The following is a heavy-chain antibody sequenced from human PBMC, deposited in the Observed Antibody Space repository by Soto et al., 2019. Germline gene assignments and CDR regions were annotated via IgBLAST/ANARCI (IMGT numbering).Heavy chain of an antibody. V-gene: IGHV1-69*06. CDR1: GGTFSSYA. CDR2: IIPIFGTA. Sequence: SVKVSCKASGGTFSSYAISWVRQAPGQGLEWMGGIIPIFGTANYAQKFQGRVTITADKSTSTAYMELSSLRPEDSALYYCAKDEGTSSTVFDYWGQGTQVTVSS. J-gene: IGHJ4*02. CDR3: AKDEGTSSTVFDY. D-gene: IGHD6-6*01.